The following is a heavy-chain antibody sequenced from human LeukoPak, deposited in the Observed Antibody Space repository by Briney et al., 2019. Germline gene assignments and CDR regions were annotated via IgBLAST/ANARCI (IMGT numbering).Heavy chain of an antibody. D-gene: IGHD4-17*01. J-gene: IGHJ5*02. CDR2: ISSSSSTI. V-gene: IGHV3-48*01. CDR1: GFTFSSYS. Sequence: GGSLRLSCAASGFTFSSYSMNWVRHAPGKGLEWVSYISSSSSTIYRADSVKGRFTLSRDNAKNSLYLQMTSLRAEDTAVYYCARSNGDYESDWFAPWGQGTLVTVSS. CDR3: ARSNGDYESDWFAP.